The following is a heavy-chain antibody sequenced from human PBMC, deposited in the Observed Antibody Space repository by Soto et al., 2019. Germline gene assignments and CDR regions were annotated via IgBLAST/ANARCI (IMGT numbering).Heavy chain of an antibody. V-gene: IGHV4-34*01. D-gene: IGHD6-13*01. CDR1: GGSFSGYY. J-gene: IGHJ6*02. CDR2: INHSGST. CDR3: ARFERIAAAGRGDYYYGMDV. Sequence: SETLSLTCAVYGGSFSGYYWGWIRQPPGKGLEWIGEINHSGSTNYNPSLKSRVTISVDTSKNQFSLKLSSVTAADTAVYYCARFERIAAAGRGDYYYGMDVWGQGTTVTVSS.